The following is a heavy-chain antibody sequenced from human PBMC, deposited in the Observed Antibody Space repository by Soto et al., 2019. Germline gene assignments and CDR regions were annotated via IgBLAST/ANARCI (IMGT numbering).Heavy chain of an antibody. Sequence: GGSLRLSCAASGFTFSSYGMHWVRQAPGKGLEWVAVISYDGSNKYYADSVKGRFTISRDNSKNTLYLQMNSLRAEDTAVYYCAKDIWFGELSDTYFDYWGQGTLVTVSS. CDR1: GFTFSSYG. CDR2: ISYDGSNK. D-gene: IGHD3-10*01. J-gene: IGHJ4*02. CDR3: AKDIWFGELSDTYFDY. V-gene: IGHV3-30*18.